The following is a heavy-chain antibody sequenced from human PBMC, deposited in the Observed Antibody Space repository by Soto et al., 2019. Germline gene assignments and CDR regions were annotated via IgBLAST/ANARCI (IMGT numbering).Heavy chain of an antibody. V-gene: IGHV3-53*05. Sequence: GGSLRLSCAAAGFSVSTSHISWVRQAPGKGLEWVSVIYSGGATHYAVSVKGRLIISRDTSTSTAYMELRSLRSDDTAVYYCARGLTPGDYWGQGTLVTVSS. CDR1: GFSVSTSH. CDR2: IYSGGAT. CDR3: ARGLTPGDY. J-gene: IGHJ4*02. D-gene: IGHD2-15*01.